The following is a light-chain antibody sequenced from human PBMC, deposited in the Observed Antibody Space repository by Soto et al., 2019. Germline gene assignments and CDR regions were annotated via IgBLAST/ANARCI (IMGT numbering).Light chain of an antibody. Sequence: QSLLPQPSSVSGSPGQSNTISCTGTSRAVIGNNYVFWYPPPPGRAPKLLLYEVLHRPSGVPNRCSGYKSGNTASLTLSGIEGEAEADYYCSSYRSSTPCVFGPGTTVTGL. CDR1: SRAVIGNNY. CDR3: SSYRSSTPCV. CDR2: EVL. J-gene: IGLJ1*01. V-gene: IGLV2-14*01.